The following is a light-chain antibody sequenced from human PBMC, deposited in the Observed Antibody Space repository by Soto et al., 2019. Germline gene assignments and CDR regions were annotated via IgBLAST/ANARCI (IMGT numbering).Light chain of an antibody. CDR2: KAS. CDR3: QQYNTYRT. Sequence: IQMTQSHSTLSASVGDRVTITCRASQSISNWLAWYQQKPGKAPNLLIYKASSLESGVPSRFSGSGYGTEFTLTISSLQPDDFATYYCQQYNTYRTFGQGTKVDIK. J-gene: IGKJ1*01. CDR1: QSISNW. V-gene: IGKV1-5*03.